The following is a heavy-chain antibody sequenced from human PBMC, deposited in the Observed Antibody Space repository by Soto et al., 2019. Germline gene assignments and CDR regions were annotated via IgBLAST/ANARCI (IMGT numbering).Heavy chain of an antibody. V-gene: IGHV1-18*01. CDR1: GYSFTAYG. CDR3: ARDAPPPELRFLEWHNYDYNGMDV. D-gene: IGHD3-3*01. CDR2: ISCYNGKT. Sequence: QVQVVQSGDEVKKTGASVRVSCKTSGYSFTAYGISWVRQAPGQGLEWMGWISCYNGKTKYAQKVQGRVTMTTDTSTSTAYMELRSLRSDDTAIYYCARDAPPPELRFLEWHNYDYNGMDVW. J-gene: IGHJ6*01.